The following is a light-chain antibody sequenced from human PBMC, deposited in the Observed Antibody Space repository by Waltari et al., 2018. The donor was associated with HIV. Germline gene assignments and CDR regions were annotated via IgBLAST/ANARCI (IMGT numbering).Light chain of an antibody. V-gene: IGKV1-39*01. Sequence: DIQMTQSPSSLSASVGDRVTITCRESQSISKYFNWYQQKPGKAPTLLIYAASSLQGGVPSRFSGSGSGTDFTLTISSLQPEDFATYYCQQSYSTPRTFGQGTKVEIK. CDR3: QQSYSTPRT. CDR1: QSISKY. CDR2: AAS. J-gene: IGKJ1*01.